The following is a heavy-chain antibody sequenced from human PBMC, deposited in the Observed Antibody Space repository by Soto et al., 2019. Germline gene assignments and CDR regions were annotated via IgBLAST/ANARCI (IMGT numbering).Heavy chain of an antibody. CDR2: IKSKTDGGTT. Sequence: GGSLRLSCAASGFTFSNAWMSWVRQAPGKGLEWVGRIKSKTDGGTTDYAAPVKGRFTISRDDSKNTLYLQMNSLKTEDTAVYYCTTVTAYSGYEDFDYWGQGTLVTVSS. CDR1: GFTFSNAW. D-gene: IGHD5-12*01. J-gene: IGHJ4*02. V-gene: IGHV3-15*01. CDR3: TTVTAYSGYEDFDY.